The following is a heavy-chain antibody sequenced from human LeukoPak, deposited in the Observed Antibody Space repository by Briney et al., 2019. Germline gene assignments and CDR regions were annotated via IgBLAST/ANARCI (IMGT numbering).Heavy chain of an antibody. CDR2: IHSGGST. Sequence: GGSLRLSCAASGFTVSSNYMSWVRQAPGKGLEWVSVIHSGGSTYYADSVKGRFTISRDNSKNTLYLQMNSLRAEDTAVYYCARYLRYEYYFDYWGQGTLVTVSS. D-gene: IGHD1-1*01. J-gene: IGHJ4*02. CDR3: ARYLRYEYYFDY. CDR1: GFTVSSNY. V-gene: IGHV3-53*01.